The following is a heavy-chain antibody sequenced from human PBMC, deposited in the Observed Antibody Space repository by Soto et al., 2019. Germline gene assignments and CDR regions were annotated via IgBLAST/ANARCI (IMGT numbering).Heavy chain of an antibody. J-gene: IGHJ6*02. D-gene: IGHD3-10*01. CDR1: GFTFSSYS. Sequence: GGSLRLSCAASGFTFSSYSMNWVRQAPGKGLEWVSSISSSSSYIYYADSVKGRFTISRDNAKNSLYLQMNSLRAEDTAVYYCARWRYYGSGRYNRNYYYYGMDVWGQGTTVTVSS. CDR3: ARWRYYGSGRYNRNYYYYGMDV. V-gene: IGHV3-21*01. CDR2: ISSSSSYI.